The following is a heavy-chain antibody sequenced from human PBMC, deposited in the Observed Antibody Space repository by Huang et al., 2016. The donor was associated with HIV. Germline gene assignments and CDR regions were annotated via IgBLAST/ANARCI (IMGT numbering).Heavy chain of an antibody. V-gene: IGHV4-59*01. D-gene: IGHD6-6*01. J-gene: IGHJ5*02. CDR1: GGSMSSYY. CDR2: IDYSGST. Sequence: QVQLQESGPGLVKPSETLSLTCTVSGGSMSSYYWSWIRQPPGKGLEWIGYIDYSGSTNYNPSLKSRVTISVDTSKNQFSLRLSSVTAADTAVYYCASASIAARRWFDPWGQGSLVTVSS. CDR3: ASASIAARRWFDP.